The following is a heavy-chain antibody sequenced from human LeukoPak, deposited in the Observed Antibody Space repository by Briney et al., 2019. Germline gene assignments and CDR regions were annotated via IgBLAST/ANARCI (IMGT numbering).Heavy chain of an antibody. CDR1: GGSFSGYY. V-gene: IGHV4-34*01. CDR3: ARGMYSSSWYSFDY. Sequence: SETLSLTCAVYGGSFSGYYWSWIRQPPGKGLEWIGEINHSGSTNYNPSLKSRVTISVDTSKNQFSLKLSPVTAADTAVYYCARGMYSSSWYSFDYWGQGTLVTVSS. D-gene: IGHD6-13*01. J-gene: IGHJ4*02. CDR2: INHSGST.